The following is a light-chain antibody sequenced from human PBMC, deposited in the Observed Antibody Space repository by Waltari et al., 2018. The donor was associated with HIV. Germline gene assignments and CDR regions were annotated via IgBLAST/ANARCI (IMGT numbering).Light chain of an antibody. CDR3: CSYAGTSTYV. Sequence: QSALTQPASVSGSPGQSITISCPGTSSDVASYKLVSWYQHHPGKAPKVMIYAVTKRPSGVSDRFSGSKSGNTASLTISGLQAEDEADYYCCSYAGTSTYVFGTGTKVTVL. CDR2: AVT. V-gene: IGLV2-23*02. CDR1: SSDVASYKL. J-gene: IGLJ1*01.